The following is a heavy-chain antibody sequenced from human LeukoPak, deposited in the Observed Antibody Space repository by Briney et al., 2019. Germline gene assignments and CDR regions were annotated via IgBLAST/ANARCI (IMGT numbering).Heavy chain of an antibody. CDR1: GYTFTSYD. CDR2: MNPNSGNT. V-gene: IGHV1-8*03. Sequence: ASVKVSCKASGYTFTSYDINWVRQATGQGLEWMGWMNPNSGNTGYAQKFQGRVTITADESTSTAYMELSSLRSEDTAVYYCARGCIVGAACAFDIWGQGTMVTVSS. D-gene: IGHD1-26*01. J-gene: IGHJ3*02. CDR3: ARGCIVGAACAFDI.